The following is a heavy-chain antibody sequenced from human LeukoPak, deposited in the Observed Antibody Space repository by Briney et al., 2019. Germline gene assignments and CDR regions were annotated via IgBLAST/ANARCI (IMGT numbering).Heavy chain of an antibody. CDR3: ARDREGSGFDAFDI. V-gene: IGHV3-66*01. Sequence: PGRSLRLSCAASGFTVSSNYMSWVRQAPGKGLEWVSVIYSGGSTYYADSVKGRFTISRDNSKNTLYLQMNSLRAEDTAVYYCARDREGSGFDAFDIWGQGTMVTVSS. CDR2: IYSGGST. D-gene: IGHD6-19*01. J-gene: IGHJ3*02. CDR1: GFTVSSNY.